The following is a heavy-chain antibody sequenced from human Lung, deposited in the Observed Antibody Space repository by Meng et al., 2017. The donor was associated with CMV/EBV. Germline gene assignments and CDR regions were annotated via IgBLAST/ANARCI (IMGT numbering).Heavy chain of an antibody. D-gene: IGHD2-2*01. CDR3: ARDLEYCGSTTCYEDCFDP. CDR1: FNDYG. J-gene: IGHJ5*02. CDR2: ISPYDGDT. V-gene: IGHV1-18*01. Sequence: FNDYGISWGRQAPGQGLEWVGWISPYDGDTNYARKLQGRVTMTTDTSTTTAYMELRSLRSDDTAVYYCARDLEYCGSTTCYEDCFDPWGQGTLVTVSS.